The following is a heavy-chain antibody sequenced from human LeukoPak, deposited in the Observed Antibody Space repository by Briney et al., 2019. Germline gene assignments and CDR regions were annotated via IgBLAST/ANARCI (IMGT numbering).Heavy chain of an antibody. V-gene: IGHV4-59*08. J-gene: IGHJ2*01. CDR1: GGSISSYY. Sequence: PSETLSLTCTVSGGSISSYYWSWIRQPPGKGLEWIGYIYYSGSTNYNPSLKSRVTMSVDTSKNQFSLKLSSVTAADTAVYYCARRLTPGAWYFDLWGRGTLVTVSS. CDR2: IYYSGST. CDR3: ARRLTPGAWYFDL. D-gene: IGHD2-21*02.